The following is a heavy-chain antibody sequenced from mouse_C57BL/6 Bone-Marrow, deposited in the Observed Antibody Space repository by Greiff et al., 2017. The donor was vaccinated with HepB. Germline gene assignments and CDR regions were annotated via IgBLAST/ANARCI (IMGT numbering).Heavy chain of an antibody. CDR1: GYTFTSYW. V-gene: IGHV1-61*01. Sequence: VQLQQPGAELVRPGSSVKLSCKASGYTFTSYWMDWVKRRPGQGLEWIGNIYPSDSETHYNQKFKDKATLTVDKSSSTAYMQLSSLTSEDSAVYYCARGDWDNYWGQGTTLTVSS. D-gene: IGHD4-1*01. J-gene: IGHJ2*01. CDR2: IYPSDSET. CDR3: ARGDWDNY.